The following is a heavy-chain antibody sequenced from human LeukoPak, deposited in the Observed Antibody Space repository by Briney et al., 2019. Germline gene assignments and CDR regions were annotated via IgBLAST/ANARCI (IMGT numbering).Heavy chain of an antibody. CDR1: GFTFSNHG. Sequence: GGSLRLSCAASGFTFSNHGINWVRQAPGKGLEWVASVSKDGSEREFVDSVKGRFTISRDNAKSSLYLQMNSLRAEDTAVYFCARPYYYSSGSFPYWGQGILVTVSS. CDR3: ARPYYYSSGSFPY. J-gene: IGHJ4*02. CDR2: VSKDGSER. V-gene: IGHV3-7*01. D-gene: IGHD3-10*01.